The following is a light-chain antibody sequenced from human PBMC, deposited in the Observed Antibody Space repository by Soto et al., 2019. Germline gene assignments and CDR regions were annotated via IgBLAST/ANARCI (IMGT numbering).Light chain of an antibody. CDR2: EVS. V-gene: IGLV2-14*01. Sequence: QSALTQPASVSGSPGQSITISCTGTSSDVGGYNYVSWYQQHPGKAPKLMIYEVSNRPSGVSNRFSGSKSGNTASLSISGLQAEDEADYYCISYTSSSTLDVVFGGGTKVTVL. J-gene: IGLJ2*01. CDR3: ISYTSSSTLDVV. CDR1: SSDVGGYNY.